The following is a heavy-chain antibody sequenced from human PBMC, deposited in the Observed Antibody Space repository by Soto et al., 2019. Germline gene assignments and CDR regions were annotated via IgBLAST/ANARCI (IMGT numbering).Heavy chain of an antibody. CDR3: ANRPQGIVVVPAAHYFDY. CDR1: GGSVRSGSYY. D-gene: IGHD2-2*01. CDR2: IYYSGST. V-gene: IGHV4-61*10. J-gene: IGHJ4*02. Sequence: PSETRSLTCTVSGGSVRSGSYYWSCIRHHTWKGLEFIVYIYYSGSTNYNPSLKSRVTISVATSKNQVVLTMTNMDPVDTATYYCANRPQGIVVVPAAHYFDYWGQGIMVPVSS.